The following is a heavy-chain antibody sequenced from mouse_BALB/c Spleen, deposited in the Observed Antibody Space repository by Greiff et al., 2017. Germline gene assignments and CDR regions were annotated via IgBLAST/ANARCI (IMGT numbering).Heavy chain of an antibody. CDR1: GFTFSSYA. CDR3: ARLGTMITTTVWYCDV. V-gene: IGHV5-9-3*01. Sequence: EVQGVESGGGLVKPGGSLKLSCAASGFTFSSYAMSWVRQTPEKRLEWVATISSGGSYTYYPDSVKGRFTISRDNAKNTLYLQMSSLRSEDTAMYYCARLGTMITTTVWYCDVWGAGTTVTVSS. D-gene: IGHD2-4*01. CDR2: ISSGGSYT. J-gene: IGHJ1*01.